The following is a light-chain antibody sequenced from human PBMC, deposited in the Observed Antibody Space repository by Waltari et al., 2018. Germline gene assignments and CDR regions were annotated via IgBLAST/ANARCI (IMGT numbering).Light chain of an antibody. V-gene: IGKV2-28*01. CDR2: FGS. Sequence: IVVTQSPLSLPVTPGEPASISCRSSQSLLDRNGYNLLDWYLQKPGQSPQLLIYFGSNRASGAPDRFSGSGSGRDFTLKISRVEAEDVGVYYCMQALQTPWTFGQGTKVEIK. J-gene: IGKJ1*01. CDR3: MQALQTPWT. CDR1: QSLLDRNGYNL.